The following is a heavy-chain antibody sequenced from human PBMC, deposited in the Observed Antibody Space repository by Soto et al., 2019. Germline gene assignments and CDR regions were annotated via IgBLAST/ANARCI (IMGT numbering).Heavy chain of an antibody. CDR1: GGTFSSYA. V-gene: IGHV1-69*01. D-gene: IGHD2-2*01. CDR2: IIPIFGTA. CDR3: ARGPNVVPAVYYYYGMDV. J-gene: IGHJ6*02. Sequence: QVQLVQSGAEVKKPGSSVKVSCKASGGTFSSYAISWVRQAPGQGLEWMGGIIPIFGTANYAQKFQGRVTITADESTSTAYMGLSSLRSEDTAVYYCARGPNVVPAVYYYYGMDVWGQGTTVTVSS.